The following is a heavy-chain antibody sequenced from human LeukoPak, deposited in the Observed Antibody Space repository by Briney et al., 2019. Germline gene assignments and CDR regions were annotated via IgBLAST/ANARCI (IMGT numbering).Heavy chain of an antibody. CDR3: AKLTRSGSYYFDY. V-gene: IGHV3-23*01. J-gene: IGHJ4*02. CDR1: GFTFSSYA. CDR2: IGGSGGST. Sequence: GGSLRLSCAASGFTFSSYAMSWVRQAPGKGLEWVSAIGGSGGSTYYADSVKGRFTISRDNSKNTLYLQMNSLRAEDTVVYYCAKLTRSGSYYFDYWGQGTLVTVSS. D-gene: IGHD3-10*01.